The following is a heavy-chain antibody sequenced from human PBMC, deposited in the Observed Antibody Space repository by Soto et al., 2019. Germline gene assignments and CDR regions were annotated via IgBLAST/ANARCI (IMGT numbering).Heavy chain of an antibody. CDR1: GFTFSSYA. Sequence: EVQLLESGGGLVQPGGSLRLSCAASGFTFSSYAMSWVRQAPGKGLEWVSAISGSGGSTYYADSVKGRFTISRDNSKNRLYLQMNSLSAEDTAVYYCAKYELRTTDQFPYWCQRTLVIVSS. CDR2: ISGSGGST. CDR3: AKYELRTTDQFPY. D-gene: IGHD1-7*01. J-gene: IGHJ4*02. V-gene: IGHV3-23*01.